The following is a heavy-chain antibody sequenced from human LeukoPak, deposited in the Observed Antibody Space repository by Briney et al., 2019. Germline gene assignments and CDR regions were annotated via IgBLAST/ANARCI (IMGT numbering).Heavy chain of an antibody. V-gene: IGHV3-23*01. J-gene: IGHJ4*02. CDR1: GFTFNNYA. CDR3: AKSPQVATIVY. CDR2: ISGGGETT. D-gene: IGHD5-12*01. Sequence: PGGSLRLSCAASGFTFNNYAMNWVRQAPGKGLEWVSSISGGGETTYYADSAKGRFTISRDNSKNTLYLQMNSLRAEDTAVYYCAKSPQVATIVYWGQGTLVTVSS.